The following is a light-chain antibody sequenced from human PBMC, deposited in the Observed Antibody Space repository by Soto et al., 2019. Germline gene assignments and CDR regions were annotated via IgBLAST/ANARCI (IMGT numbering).Light chain of an antibody. CDR1: QSISSY. CDR2: AAS. CDR3: QQSYSTPRT. J-gene: IGKJ3*01. V-gene: IGKV1-39*01. Sequence: DIQMTQSPSSLSASVGDRVTITCRASQSISSYLNWYQQKPGKAPKLLIYAASSLQSGVPSRFSGSGSGTDFTLTISSLQPEDFATYSGQQSYSTPRTVGPGNKVDIK.